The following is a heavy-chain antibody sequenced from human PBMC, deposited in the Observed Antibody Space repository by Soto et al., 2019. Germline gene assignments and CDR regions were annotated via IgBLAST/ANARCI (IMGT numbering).Heavy chain of an antibody. J-gene: IGHJ4*02. CDR2: IDAGNGNT. CDR1: GYTFANYA. CDR3: ARDRTVQLERRGAPDY. D-gene: IGHD1-1*01. Sequence: QVQLVQSGAEVKKPGASVKFYCKASGYTFANYAIHWVRQAPGQSLEWMGWIDAGNGNTDYSETFQGRITFTRDTSASTAYMELSSLGSEDTAVYYCARDRTVQLERRGAPDYWGQGTLVIVSS. V-gene: IGHV1-3*01.